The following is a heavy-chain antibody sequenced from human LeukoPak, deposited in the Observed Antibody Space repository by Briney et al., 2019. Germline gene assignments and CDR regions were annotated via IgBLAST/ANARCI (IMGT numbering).Heavy chain of an antibody. CDR3: ARVDYYYYMDV. Sequence: KPSETLSLTCAVYGGSFSGYYWSWIRQPPGKGLEWIGYIYYSGSTNYNPSLKSRVTISVDTSKNQFSLKLSSVTAADTAVYYCARVDYYYYMDVWGKGTTVTISS. J-gene: IGHJ6*03. V-gene: IGHV4-59*01. CDR1: GGSFSGYY. CDR2: IYYSGST.